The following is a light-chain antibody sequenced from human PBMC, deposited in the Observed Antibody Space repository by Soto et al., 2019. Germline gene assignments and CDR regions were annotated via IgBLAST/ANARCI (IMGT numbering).Light chain of an antibody. Sequence: DIQITQSPASPSSSVRDRVTITCRASQSISSYLNWYQQKPGKAPKLLIYAASSLQSGVPSRFSGSGSGTEFTLTISSLQPDDFATYYCQHYNSYSEAFGQGTKVDI. CDR1: QSISSY. CDR2: AAS. J-gene: IGKJ1*01. V-gene: IGKV1-39*01. CDR3: QHYNSYSEA.